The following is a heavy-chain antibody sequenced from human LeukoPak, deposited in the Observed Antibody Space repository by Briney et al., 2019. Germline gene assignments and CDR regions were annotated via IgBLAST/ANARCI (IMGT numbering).Heavy chain of an antibody. Sequence: GGSLRLSCAASGFTFSSYGMHWVRQAPGKGLEWVAVIWYDGSNKYYADSVKGRFTISRDNSKNTLYLQMNSLRAEDTAVYYCARGGIGRGSTIFDWGQGTLVTVSS. CDR2: IWYDGSNK. CDR1: GFTFSSYG. J-gene: IGHJ4*02. D-gene: IGHD3-3*01. V-gene: IGHV3-33*01. CDR3: ARGGIGRGSTIFD.